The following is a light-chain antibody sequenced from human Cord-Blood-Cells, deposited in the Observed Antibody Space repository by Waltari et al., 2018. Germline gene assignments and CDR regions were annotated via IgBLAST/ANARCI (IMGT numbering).Light chain of an antibody. J-gene: IGKJ3*01. CDR1: QSISSY. V-gene: IGKV1-39*01. CDR3: QQSYSTPFT. Sequence: DIQMTQSPSSLSASVGARVTITCRASQSISSYLNWYQQKPGKPPKLLIYAAYSLQSGVPSRFSGSGSGTDFTLTSSSLQPEDFATYYCQQSYSTPFTFGPGTKVDIK. CDR2: AAY.